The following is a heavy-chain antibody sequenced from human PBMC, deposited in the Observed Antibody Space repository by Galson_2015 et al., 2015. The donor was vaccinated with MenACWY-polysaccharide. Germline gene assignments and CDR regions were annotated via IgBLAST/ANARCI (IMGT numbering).Heavy chain of an antibody. CDR3: ARDSGTTESLDY. CDR1: GFSFSSYN. CDR2: IRGSSDII. J-gene: IGHJ4*02. Sequence: SLRLSCAASGFSFSSYNMDWVRQAPGKGLEWVSYIRGSSDIIYYADSVKGRFTISRDNAKNSLYLQMNSLRDEDTAVYYCARDSGTTESLDYWRRGTLITVSS. V-gene: IGHV3-48*02. D-gene: IGHD1-26*01.